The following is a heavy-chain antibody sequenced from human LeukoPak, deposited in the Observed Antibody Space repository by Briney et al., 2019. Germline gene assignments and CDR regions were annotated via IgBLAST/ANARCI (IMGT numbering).Heavy chain of an antibody. V-gene: IGHV3-43*02. CDR1: GFTFDDYA. CDR3: AKDGNLGFDP. D-gene: IGHD1-14*01. J-gene: IGHJ5*02. Sequence: GRSMRLSCAASGFTFDDYAMHWVRQAPGKGLEWVSLISGDGGSTYYADSVKGRFTISRDNSKNSLYLQMNSLRTEDTALYYCAKDGNLGFDPWGQGTLVTVSS. CDR2: ISGDGGST.